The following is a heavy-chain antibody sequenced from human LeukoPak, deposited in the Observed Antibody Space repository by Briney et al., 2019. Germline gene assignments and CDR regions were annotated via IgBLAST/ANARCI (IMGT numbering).Heavy chain of an antibody. Sequence: GGSLRLSCAASGFTFSSYAMSWVRQAAGKGLEWVSAISGSGGSTSYADSVRGRFTISRDNSKNTLYLQMNSLRAEDTAVYYCARIETVADAFDIWGQGTLVTVSS. CDR2: ISGSGGST. D-gene: IGHD1-1*01. J-gene: IGHJ3*02. V-gene: IGHV3-23*01. CDR1: GFTFSSYA. CDR3: ARIETVADAFDI.